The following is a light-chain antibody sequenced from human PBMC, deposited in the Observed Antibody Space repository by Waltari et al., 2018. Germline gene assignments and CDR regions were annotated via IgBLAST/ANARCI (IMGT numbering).Light chain of an antibody. CDR1: QSLVFSDGNNY. V-gene: IGKV2-30*01. CDR3: MRGTDGPLT. Sequence: DVVMTQSPLSLPVTLGQPASISCRSSQSLVFSDGNNYLSWFQQRRGQSPRRLLSKVSNRDAGVPDRFSGSGSGTDFTLKISRVEGGDVGVYYCMRGTDGPLTFGQGTEVEI. J-gene: IGKJ1*01. CDR2: KVS.